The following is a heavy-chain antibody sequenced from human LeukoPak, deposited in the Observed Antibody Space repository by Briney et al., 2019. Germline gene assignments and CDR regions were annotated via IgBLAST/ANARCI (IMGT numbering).Heavy chain of an antibody. CDR1: GSTFSSYA. V-gene: IGHV3-23*01. CDR3: AKPVEGFDP. CDR2: ISGSGGST. Sequence: GGSLRLSCAASGSTFSSYAMIWVRQAPAKGLAWVAAISGSGGSTYYADSVKGRFTISRDNSKNTLYMQMNSVRAEDTAVYYWAKPVEGFDPWGQGTLVTVSS. J-gene: IGHJ5*02.